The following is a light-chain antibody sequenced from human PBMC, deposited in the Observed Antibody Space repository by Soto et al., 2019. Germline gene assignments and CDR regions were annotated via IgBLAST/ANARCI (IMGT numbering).Light chain of an antibody. Sequence: QSALTQPASVSGSPGQSITISCTGTSSDIGRYNRVSWYQQPPGTAPKLIIYEVNNRPSGVPDRFSGSKSGNTASLTISGLQAEDEADYYCNSFTTSSTHVFGTGTK. CDR1: SSDIGRYNR. CDR3: NSFTTSSTHV. J-gene: IGLJ1*01. CDR2: EVN. V-gene: IGLV2-18*02.